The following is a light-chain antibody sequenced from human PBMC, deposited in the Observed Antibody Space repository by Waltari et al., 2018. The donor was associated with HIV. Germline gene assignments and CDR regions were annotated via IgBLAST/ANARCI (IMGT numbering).Light chain of an antibody. Sequence: QSALTQPASVSGSPGQSITVSCTGAFETSDLVSWYQVHPGRAPKLIIHDVTKRPSGVSSRFSASKSGNTASLTISGLEAEDESLYYCCTFSGRSSTWVFGGGTQVTVL. V-gene: IGLV2-23*02. J-gene: IGLJ3*02. CDR3: CTFSGRSSTWV. CDR1: AFETSDL. CDR2: DVT.